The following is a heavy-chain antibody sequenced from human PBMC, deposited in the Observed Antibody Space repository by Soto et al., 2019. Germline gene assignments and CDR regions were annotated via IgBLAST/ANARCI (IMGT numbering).Heavy chain of an antibody. CDR1: GFTFSSYG. CDR3: AKDLGSSWDYYYYGMDV. J-gene: IGHJ6*02. V-gene: IGHV3-30*18. D-gene: IGHD6-13*01. CDR2: ISYDGSNK. Sequence: GGSLRLSCAASGFTFSSYGMHWVRQAPGKGLEWVAVISYDGSNKYYADSVKGRFTISRDNSKNTLYLQMNSLRAEDTAVYYCAKDLGSSWDYYYYGMDVWGQGTTVTVSS.